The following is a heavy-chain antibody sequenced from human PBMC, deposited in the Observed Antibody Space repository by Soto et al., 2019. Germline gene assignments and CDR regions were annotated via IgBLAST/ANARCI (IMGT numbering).Heavy chain of an antibody. CDR1: GFTFSSYG. J-gene: IGHJ4*02. D-gene: IGHD1-26*01. Sequence: HPGGSLRLSCAASGFTFSSYGMHWVRQAPGKGLEWVAVISYDGSNKYYADSVKGRFTISRDNSKNTLFLQMNSLRAEDTAVYYCTKWEPDYWGQGTLVTVSS. V-gene: IGHV3-30*18. CDR2: ISYDGSNK. CDR3: TKWEPDY.